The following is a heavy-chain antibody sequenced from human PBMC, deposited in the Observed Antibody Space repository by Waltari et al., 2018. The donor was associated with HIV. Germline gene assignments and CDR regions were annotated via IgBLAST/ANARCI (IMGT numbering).Heavy chain of an antibody. V-gene: IGHV4-39*01. CDR1: GDSISSSYYY. Sequence: QLQLQESGPGLVKPSETLSLTCSVSGDSISSSYYYWGWIRQPPGKGLEWLGSIYYSGSTYDNPSLKRRVTISVDTSKNQFSLKLSSVTAADTAIYYCARHEPRNTWFDPWGQGTLVTVSS. CDR2: IYYSGST. CDR3: ARHEPRNTWFDP. J-gene: IGHJ5*02.